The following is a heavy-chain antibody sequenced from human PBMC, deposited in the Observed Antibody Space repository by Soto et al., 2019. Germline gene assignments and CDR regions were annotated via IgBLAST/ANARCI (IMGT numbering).Heavy chain of an antibody. CDR3: AKDGNWLDVYFDV. V-gene: IGHV3-23*01. D-gene: IGHD6-19*01. J-gene: IGHJ4*02. Sequence: GGSLRLSCVASGIEFGNYAMSWVRQAPGKGLEWVSISSASGRSRYHADSVKGRFTISRDNSKNTLHLHMTNLRAEDTAVYYCAKDGNWLDVYFDVWGQGTPVTVSS. CDR2: SSASGRSR. CDR1: GIEFGNYA.